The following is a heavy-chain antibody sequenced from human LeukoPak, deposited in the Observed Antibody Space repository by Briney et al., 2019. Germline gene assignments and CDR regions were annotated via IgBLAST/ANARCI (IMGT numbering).Heavy chain of an antibody. V-gene: IGHV1-18*01. CDR2: ISGYNDNT. CDR1: GYTFTSYG. D-gene: IGHD3-22*01. Sequence: GASVKVSFKASGYTFTSYGISWVRQAPGQGLEWMGWISGYNDNTNYAQKLQGRVTMTTETSTSTAYMELRSLRSDDTAVYYCARESVIYYDSSGYYHLFDYWGQGTLVTVSS. J-gene: IGHJ4*02. CDR3: ARESVIYYDSSGYYHLFDY.